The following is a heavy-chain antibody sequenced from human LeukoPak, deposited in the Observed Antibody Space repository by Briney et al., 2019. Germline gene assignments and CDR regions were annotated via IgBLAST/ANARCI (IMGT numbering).Heavy chain of an antibody. CDR2: ISGSTGIT. V-gene: IGHV3-23*01. D-gene: IGHD6-13*01. Sequence: GGSLRLSCAASGFTFSSYARSWVRQAPGKGLEWVSTISGSTGITYYADSVKGRLTFSRANSKTMLYLQMNSLQAGDTAVYYCARGASSSWYPTGLDWRPKVKWYFDLWGRGTLVTVSS. J-gene: IGHJ2*01. CDR3: ARGASSSWYPTGLDWRPKVKWYFDL. CDR1: GFTFSSYA.